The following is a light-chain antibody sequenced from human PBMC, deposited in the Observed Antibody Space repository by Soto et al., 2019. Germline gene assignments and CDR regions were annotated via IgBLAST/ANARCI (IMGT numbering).Light chain of an antibody. J-gene: IGKJ3*01. Sequence: DIQMTQSPSSLSASVGDRVTITCQASQDISNYLNWYQLKPGKAPKLLFSDASNLETGVPSRFSGSGSGTDFTFTITSLQPADIATYYCQQYDNLPFTFGPGTKVDI. CDR1: QDISNY. CDR2: DAS. V-gene: IGKV1-33*01. CDR3: QQYDNLPFT.